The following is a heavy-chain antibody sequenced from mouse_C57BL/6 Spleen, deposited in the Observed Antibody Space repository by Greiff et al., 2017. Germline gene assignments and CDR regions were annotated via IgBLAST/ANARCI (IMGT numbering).Heavy chain of an antibody. J-gene: IGHJ2*01. V-gene: IGHV1-54*01. Sequence: VQRVESGAELVRPGTSVKVSCKASGYAFTNYLIEWVKQRPGQGLEWIGVINPGSGGTNYNEKFKGKATLTADKSSSTAYMQLSSLTSEDSAVYFCAREVLSSGLDYWGQGTTLTVSS. CDR2: INPGSGGT. D-gene: IGHD3-2*02. CDR3: AREVLSSGLDY. CDR1: GYAFTNYL.